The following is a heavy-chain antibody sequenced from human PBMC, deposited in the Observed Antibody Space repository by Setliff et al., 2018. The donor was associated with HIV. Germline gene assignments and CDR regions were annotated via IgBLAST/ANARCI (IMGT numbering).Heavy chain of an antibody. Sequence: PSETLSLTCAVSGHSISSGYFCGWIRQTPGKGLEWIGNIYQSGNAYYNPSLKSRVTMSVDTSKNQFSLKVKSVTAADTAVYYCARQKKSSSWSPNDCWGQGTLVTVSS. V-gene: IGHV4-38-2*01. CDR3: ARQKKSSSWSPNDC. D-gene: IGHD2-2*01. CDR1: GHSISSGYF. J-gene: IGHJ4*02. CDR2: IYQSGNA.